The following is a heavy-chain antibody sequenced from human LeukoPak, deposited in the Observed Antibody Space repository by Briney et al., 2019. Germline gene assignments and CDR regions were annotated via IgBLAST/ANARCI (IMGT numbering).Heavy chain of an antibody. D-gene: IGHD3-10*01. CDR1: GFTVSSNY. CDR3: ERGGTMVRGSIRYYYYGMDV. V-gene: IGHV3-53*04. CDR2: IYRGGST. J-gene: IGHJ6*02. Sequence: GGSLRLSCAASGFTVSSNYMSWVRQAPGKGLEWVSVIYRGGSTYYADSVKGRFTISRHNSKSTLYLQMNSLGAEDTAVYYCERGGTMVRGSIRYYYYGMDVWGQGTTVTVSS.